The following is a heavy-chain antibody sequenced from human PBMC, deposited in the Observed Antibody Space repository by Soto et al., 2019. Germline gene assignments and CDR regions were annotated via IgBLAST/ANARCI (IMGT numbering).Heavy chain of an antibody. D-gene: IGHD7-27*01. J-gene: IGHJ3*02. CDR1: GFTFSSYA. CDR2: ISGSGGST. V-gene: IGHV3-23*01. Sequence: GGSLRLSCAASGFTFSSYAMSWVRQAPGKGLEWVSAISGSGGSTYYADSVKGRFTISRDNSKNTLYLQMNSLKTEDTAVYYCTTGLTGDSLGDGFDIWGQGTMVTVSS. CDR3: TTGLTGDSLGDGFDI.